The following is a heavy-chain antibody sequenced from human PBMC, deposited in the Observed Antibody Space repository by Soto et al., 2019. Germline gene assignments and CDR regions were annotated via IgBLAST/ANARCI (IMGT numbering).Heavy chain of an antibody. CDR3: ARDLLESGYPAYFQH. CDR1: GFTVSSNY. CDR2: IYSGGST. V-gene: IGHV3-53*01. D-gene: IGHD3-22*01. J-gene: IGHJ1*01. Sequence: EVQLVDSGGGLIQPGGSLRLSCAASGFTVSSNYMSWVRQAPGKGLEWVSVIYSGGSTYYADSVKGRFTISRDNSTNTPYLPMNSLRAEDTSLYYCARDLLESGYPAYFQHLGQGTLVTVSS.